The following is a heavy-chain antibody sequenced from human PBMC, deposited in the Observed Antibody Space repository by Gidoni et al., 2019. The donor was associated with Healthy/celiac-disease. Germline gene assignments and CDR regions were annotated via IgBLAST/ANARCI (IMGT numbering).Heavy chain of an antibody. CDR2: ICAYNGNP. D-gene: IGHD3-10*01. V-gene: IGHV1-18*04. J-gene: IGHJ4*02. CDR3: ARDRGMDTMVRGVYLIDY. CDR1: GYTFTSYG. Sequence: QVQLVQSGAEVKKPGASVKVSCKASGYTFTSYGSSWVRQAPGQGLEWMGWICAYNGNPNYAQKLQGRVTMTTDTSTSTAYMELRSLRSDNTAVYYCARDRGMDTMVRGVYLIDYWGQGTLVTVSS.